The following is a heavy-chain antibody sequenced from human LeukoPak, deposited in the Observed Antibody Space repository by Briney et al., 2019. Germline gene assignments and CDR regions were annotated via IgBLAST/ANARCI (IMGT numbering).Heavy chain of an antibody. Sequence: SETLSLTCTVSGYSISSGYYWGWIRQPPGKGLEWIGSIFHSGSTYYNPSLKSRVTISVDKSKNQFSLKLSSVTAADTAVYYCARVIPTVTMTAPAVFDYWGQGTLVTVSS. CDR2: IFHSGST. V-gene: IGHV4-38-2*02. CDR1: GYSISSGYY. D-gene: IGHD4-17*01. J-gene: IGHJ4*02. CDR3: ARVIPTVTMTAPAVFDY.